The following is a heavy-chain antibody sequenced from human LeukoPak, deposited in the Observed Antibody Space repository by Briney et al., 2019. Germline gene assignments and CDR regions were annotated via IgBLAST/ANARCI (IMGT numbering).Heavy chain of an antibody. V-gene: IGHV4-34*01. CDR1: GGSFSGYY. J-gene: IGHJ4*02. Sequence: SETLSLTCAVYGGSFSGYYWSWIRQPPGKGLEWIGEINHSGSTNYNPSLKSRVTISVDTSKNQFSLKLSSVTAADTAVYYCAGSITMVRGPFDYWGQGTLVTGSS. CDR3: AGSITMVRGPFDY. D-gene: IGHD3-10*01. CDR2: INHSGST.